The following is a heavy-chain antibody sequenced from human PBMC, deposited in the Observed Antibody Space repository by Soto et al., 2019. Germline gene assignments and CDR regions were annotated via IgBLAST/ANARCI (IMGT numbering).Heavy chain of an antibody. V-gene: IGHV4-34*01. J-gene: IGHJ4*02. CDR3: VGGRGRLVGFDY. CDR1: TESFSNYY. CDR2: INDSGNT. Sequence: QVHLQQWGAGLLKPSETLSLTCAVNTESFSNYYWSWIRQPPGKGLEWVGEINDSGNTNYSPSLKGRVTISVDTSKNQFSLKLASVTAADTAIYYCVGGRGRLVGFDYWGQGTLVTVSS. D-gene: IGHD2-8*02.